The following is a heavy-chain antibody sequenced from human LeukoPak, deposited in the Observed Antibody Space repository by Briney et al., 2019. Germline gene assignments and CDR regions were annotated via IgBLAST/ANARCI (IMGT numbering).Heavy chain of an antibody. CDR1: GFTFSSYA. D-gene: IGHD6-19*01. V-gene: IGHV3-30*04. CDR3: ARAYNSGWNGDFDY. CDR2: ISYDGSDK. J-gene: IGHJ4*02. Sequence: PGGSLRLSCAASGFTFSSYAIHWVRQTPGKGLEWVAVISYDGSDKYYADSVRGRFTISRDNSKNTLYLQMNSLRAEDTAVYYCARAYNSGWNGDFDYWGQGTLVTVSS.